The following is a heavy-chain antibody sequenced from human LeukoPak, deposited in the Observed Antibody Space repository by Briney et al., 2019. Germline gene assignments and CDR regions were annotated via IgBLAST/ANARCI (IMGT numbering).Heavy chain of an antibody. V-gene: IGHV3-30*04. Sequence: GGSLRLSCAASGFTFSSYAMHWVRQAPGKGLEWVAVISYDGSNKYYADSVKGRFTISRDNSKNTLYLQMSSLRAEDTAVYYCARANSSGWWGEGIDYWGQGTLVTVSS. D-gene: IGHD6-19*01. CDR1: GFTFSSYA. J-gene: IGHJ4*02. CDR2: ISYDGSNK. CDR3: ARANSSGWWGEGIDY.